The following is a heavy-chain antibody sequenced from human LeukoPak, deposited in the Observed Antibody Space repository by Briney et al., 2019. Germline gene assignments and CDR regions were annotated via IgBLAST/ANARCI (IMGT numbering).Heavy chain of an antibody. Sequence: GRSLRLSCAASGFTFSSYAMHWVRQAPGKGLEWVAVISYDGSNKYYADSVKGRFTISRDNSKNTLYLQMNSLRAEDTAVYYCARKLYHGDEIDYWGQGTLVTVFS. V-gene: IGHV3-30*04. CDR1: GFTFSSYA. D-gene: IGHD4-17*01. CDR3: ARKLYHGDEIDY. CDR2: ISYDGSNK. J-gene: IGHJ4*02.